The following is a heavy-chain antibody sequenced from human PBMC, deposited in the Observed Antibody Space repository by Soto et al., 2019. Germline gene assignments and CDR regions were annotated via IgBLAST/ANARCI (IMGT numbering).Heavy chain of an antibody. D-gene: IGHD2-2*01. Sequence: QVQLVESAGGVVQPGRSLRLSSAASGFTFSDYGMHWVRQAPGKGLEWVAVISQDGSFKYHLDSVRGRFTISRDNSKNTLYLQMNSLNAEDTAAYYCANSVSPADLDFLFGFWGQGTLVTVSS. CDR2: ISQDGSFK. J-gene: IGHJ4*02. CDR3: ANSVSPADLDFLFGF. V-gene: IGHV3-30*18. CDR1: GFTFSDYG.